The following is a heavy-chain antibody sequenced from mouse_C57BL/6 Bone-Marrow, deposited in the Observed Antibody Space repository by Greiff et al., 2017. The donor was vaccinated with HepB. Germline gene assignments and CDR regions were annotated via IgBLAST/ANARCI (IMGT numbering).Heavy chain of an antibody. D-gene: IGHD1-1*01. CDR2: INPNYGTT. J-gene: IGHJ1*03. CDR3: ARGGMYYGSSYWYFDV. Sequence: VQLKESGPELVKPGASVKISCKASGYSFTDYNMNWVKQSNGKSLEWIGVINPNYGTTSYNQKFKGKATLTVDQSSSTDYMQLNGQTSEDSAVYYCARGGMYYGSSYWYFDVWGTGTTVTVSS. V-gene: IGHV1-39*01. CDR1: GYSFTDYN.